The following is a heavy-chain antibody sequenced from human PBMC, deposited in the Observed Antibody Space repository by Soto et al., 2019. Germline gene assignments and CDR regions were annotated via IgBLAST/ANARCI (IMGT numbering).Heavy chain of an antibody. V-gene: IGHV4-30-4*01. J-gene: IGHJ4*02. CDR2: IYYSGST. Sequence: SETLSLTCTVSGGSISSGDYYWSWIRQPPGKGLEWIGYIYYSGSTYYTPSLKSRVTISVDTSKNQFSLKLSSVTAADTAVYYCARVLRGNYGGYFDYWGQGTLVTVCS. CDR1: GGSISSGDYY. D-gene: IGHD1-26*01. CDR3: ARVLRGNYGGYFDY.